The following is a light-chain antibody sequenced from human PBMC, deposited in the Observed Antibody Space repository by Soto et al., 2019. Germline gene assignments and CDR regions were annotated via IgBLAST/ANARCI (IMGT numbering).Light chain of an antibody. J-gene: IGKJ1*01. V-gene: IGKV3-11*01. Sequence: EVVFTQSPTNLCFCSGESDKQNCRASQSISSYLAWYQQKPGQAPRLLIYDASNRATGIPARFSGSGSGTDFTLTISSLEPEDFAVYYCQHRSNWPPTWTFGLGTKVDIK. CDR2: DAS. CDR3: QHRSNWPPTWT. CDR1: QSISSY.